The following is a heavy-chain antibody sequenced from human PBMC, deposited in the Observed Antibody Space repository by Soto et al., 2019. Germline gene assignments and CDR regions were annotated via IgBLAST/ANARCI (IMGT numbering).Heavy chain of an antibody. Sequence: ASVKVSCKASGYTFTSYYMHWVRQAPGQGLEWMGIINPSGGSTSYAQKFQGRVTMTRDTSTSTVYMELSSLRSEDTAVYYCARGARYCSSTSCYTYYYYYGMDVWGQGXTVTVSS. J-gene: IGHJ6*02. CDR3: ARGARYCSSTSCYTYYYYYGMDV. V-gene: IGHV1-46*01. CDR1: GYTFTSYY. CDR2: INPSGGST. D-gene: IGHD2-2*02.